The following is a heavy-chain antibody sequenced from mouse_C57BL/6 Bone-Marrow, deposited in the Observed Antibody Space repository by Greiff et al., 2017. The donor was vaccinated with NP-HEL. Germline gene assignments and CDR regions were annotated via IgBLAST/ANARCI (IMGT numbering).Heavy chain of an antibody. Sequence: DVMLVESGGGLVKPGGSLKLSCAASGFTFSDYGMHWVRQAPEKGLEWVAYISSGSSTIYYADTVKGRFTISRDNAKNTLFLQMTSLRSEDTAMYYCAIRYAMDYWGQGTSVTVSS. CDR1: GFTFSDYG. D-gene: IGHD1-1*01. V-gene: IGHV5-17*01. J-gene: IGHJ4*01. CDR3: AIRYAMDY. CDR2: ISSGSSTI.